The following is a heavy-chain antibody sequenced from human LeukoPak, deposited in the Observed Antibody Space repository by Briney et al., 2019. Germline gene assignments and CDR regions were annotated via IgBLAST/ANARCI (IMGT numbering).Heavy chain of an antibody. Sequence: ASVKVSCKASGYTFTGYYMHWVRQAPGQGLEWMGWINPNSGGTNYAQKFQGRVTMTRDTSISTAYMELSRLRSEDTAVYYCASRSIAAAGTTHLTFDYWGQGTLVTVSS. CDR1: GYTFTGYY. CDR2: INPNSGGT. CDR3: ASRSIAAAGTTHLTFDY. J-gene: IGHJ4*02. D-gene: IGHD6-13*01. V-gene: IGHV1-2*02.